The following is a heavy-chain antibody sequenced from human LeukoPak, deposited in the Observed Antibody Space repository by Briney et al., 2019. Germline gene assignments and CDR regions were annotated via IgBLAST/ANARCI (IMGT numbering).Heavy chain of an antibody. V-gene: IGHV1-2*02. CDR2: INPNSGGT. Sequence: ASVKVSCKASGYTFTGYYMHWVRQAPGQGLEWMGWINPNSGGTNYAQKFQGRVTMTRDTSISTAYMELSRLRSDDTAVYYCARGDFRAVASNFDYWGQGTLVTVSS. CDR3: ARGDFRAVASNFDY. J-gene: IGHJ4*02. CDR1: GYTFTGYY. D-gene: IGHD6-19*01.